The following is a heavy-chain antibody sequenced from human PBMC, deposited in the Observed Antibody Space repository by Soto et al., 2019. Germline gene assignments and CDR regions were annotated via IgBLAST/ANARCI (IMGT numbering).Heavy chain of an antibody. CDR3: ARGYCSGGSCYRY. J-gene: IGHJ4*02. D-gene: IGHD2-15*01. CDR2: IYYSGST. CDR1: GGSISSSSYY. V-gene: IGHV4-39*01. Sequence: XETLSLTFTVSGGSISSSSYYWGCIRQPPGKGLEWIGSIYYSGSTYYNPSLKSRVTISVDTSKNQFSLKLSSVTAADTAVYYCARGYCSGGSCYRYWGQGSQVTVSS.